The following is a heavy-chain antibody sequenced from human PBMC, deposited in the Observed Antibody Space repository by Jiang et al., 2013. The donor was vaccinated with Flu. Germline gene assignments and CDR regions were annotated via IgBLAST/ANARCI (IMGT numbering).Heavy chain of an antibody. Sequence: LLKPSETLSLTCAVYGGSFSGYYWSWIRQPPGKGLEWIGEINHSGSTNYNPSLKSRVTISVDTSKNQFSLKLSSVTAADTAVYYCASLKGSYLYYYYYGMDVWGQGTTVTVSS. V-gene: IGHV4-34*01. CDR1: GGSFSGYY. CDR3: ASLKGSYLYYYYYGMDV. D-gene: IGHD1-26*01. CDR2: INHSGST. J-gene: IGHJ6*02.